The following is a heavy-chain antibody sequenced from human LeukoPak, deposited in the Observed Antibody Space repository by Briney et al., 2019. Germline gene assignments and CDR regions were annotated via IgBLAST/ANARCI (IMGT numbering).Heavy chain of an antibody. CDR2: IYSGGDT. CDR1: GFTVSSNY. Sequence: GGSLRLSCAASGFTVSSNYMSWLRQPPGKGLEWVSVIYSGGDTSYADSVKGRFTISRDNSKNTLYLQMNSLRAEDTAVYYCAKVGPAVALLDWGQGTLVTVSS. D-gene: IGHD6-19*01. J-gene: IGHJ4*02. CDR3: AKVGPAVALLD. V-gene: IGHV3-66*02.